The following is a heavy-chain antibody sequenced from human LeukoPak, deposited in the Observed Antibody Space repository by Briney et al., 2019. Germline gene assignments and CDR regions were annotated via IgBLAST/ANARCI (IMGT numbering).Heavy chain of an antibody. CDR2: IYTTGRNS. CDR3: ARVKYSSSWYSGADSVNWFDP. J-gene: IGHJ5*02. CDR1: GGSISSYF. D-gene: IGHD6-13*01. Sequence: PSETLSLTCTVSGGSISSYFWNWIRQPAGKGLEWIGHIYTTGRNSNYNPSLKSRVTMSVDTSKNQFSLKLSSVTAADTAMYYCARVKYSSSWYSGADSVNWFDPWGQGTLVTVSS. V-gene: IGHV4-4*07.